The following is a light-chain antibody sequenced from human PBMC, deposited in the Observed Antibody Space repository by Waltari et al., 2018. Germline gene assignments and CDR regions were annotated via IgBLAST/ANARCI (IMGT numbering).Light chain of an antibody. Sequence: QSALTQPPSASGPPGHSVTISCTGTNSDIDNFQYVSWYQQHPGKAPRLILYDFTKPPSEVPNLFSGSKSGNMASLTVSYLQADDEADYFCCSFSGGNDLLFGGGTKLTVL. CDR2: DFT. CDR3: CSFSGGNDLL. CDR1: NSDIDNFQY. V-gene: IGLV2-8*01. J-gene: IGLJ2*01.